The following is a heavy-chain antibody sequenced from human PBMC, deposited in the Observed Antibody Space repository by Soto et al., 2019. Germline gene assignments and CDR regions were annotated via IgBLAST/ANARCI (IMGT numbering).Heavy chain of an antibody. V-gene: IGHV1-18*01. D-gene: IGHD2-2*01. J-gene: IGHJ6*02. CDR3: ARGPSSNSLLHSYYYYYGMDV. Sequence: ASVKVSCKASGYTFTSYGISWVRQAPGQGLEWMGWISAYNGNTNYAQKLQGRVTMTTDTSTSTAYMELRSLRSDDTAVYYCARGPSSNSLLHSYYYYYGMDVWGQGTTVTVSS. CDR2: ISAYNGNT. CDR1: GYTFTSYG.